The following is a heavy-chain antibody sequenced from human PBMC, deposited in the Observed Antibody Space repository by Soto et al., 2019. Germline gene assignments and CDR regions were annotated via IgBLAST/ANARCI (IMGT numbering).Heavy chain of an antibody. J-gene: IGHJ4*02. CDR2: ISSSSSTI. CDR3: ASSTVLRVFDY. V-gene: IGHV3-48*01. CDR1: GFTFSSYS. Sequence: GSLRLSCAASGFTFSSYSMNWVRQAPGKGLEWVSYISSSSSTIYYADSVKGRFTISRDNAKNSLYLQMNSLRAEDTAVYYCASSTVLRVFDYWGQGTLVTVSS. D-gene: IGHD2-8*01.